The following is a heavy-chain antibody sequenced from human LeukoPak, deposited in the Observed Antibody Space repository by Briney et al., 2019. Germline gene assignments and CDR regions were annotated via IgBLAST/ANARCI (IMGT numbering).Heavy chain of an antibody. CDR2: IWYDGSNE. CDR1: GFTFSSYG. D-gene: IGHD4-17*01. CDR3: ASRHGDFGAHFDY. V-gene: IGHV3-33*01. J-gene: IGHJ4*02. Sequence: GGSLRLSCAASGFTFSSYGMHWVRQAPGKGLEWVAIIWYDGSNEYYADSVKGRFTISRDNSKNTLYLQMNSLRAEDTAVYYCASRHGDFGAHFDYWGQGTLVIVSS.